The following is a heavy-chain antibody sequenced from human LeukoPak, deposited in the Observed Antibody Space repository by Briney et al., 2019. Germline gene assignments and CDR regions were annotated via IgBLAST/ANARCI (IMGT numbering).Heavy chain of an antibody. Sequence: SETLSLTCTVSGGSISSYYWSWIRQPPGKGLGWIGYIYYSGSTNYNPSLKSRVTISVDTSKNQFSLKLSSVTAADTAVYYCASNVAAGPGDNWFDPWGQGTLVTVSS. V-gene: IGHV4-59*01. CDR2: IYYSGST. CDR3: ASNVAAGPGDNWFDP. CDR1: GGSISSYY. J-gene: IGHJ5*02. D-gene: IGHD6-6*01.